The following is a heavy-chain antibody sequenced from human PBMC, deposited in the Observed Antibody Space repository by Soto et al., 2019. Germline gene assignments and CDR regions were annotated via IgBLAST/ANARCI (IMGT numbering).Heavy chain of an antibody. V-gene: IGHV4-59*01. CDR3: ARNRGNYFDY. CDR2: ISYSGST. J-gene: IGHJ4*02. Sequence: PSETLSLTCTVSVGGSFSSYYWSWIRQPPGKGLGWIGYISYSGSTNYNPSLKSRLTMSVHTSQNQFSLKVNSVTAADTAVYYCARNRGNYFDYWGQGIRVTVSS. CDR1: VGGSFSSYY.